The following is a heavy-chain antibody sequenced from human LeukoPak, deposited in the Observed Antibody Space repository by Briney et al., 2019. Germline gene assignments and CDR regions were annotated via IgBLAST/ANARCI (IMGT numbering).Heavy chain of an antibody. V-gene: IGHV1-8*03. D-gene: IGHD3-10*01. CDR3: ARGPPGRMVRGGHYYYMDV. Sequence: ASVKVSCKASGYTFTSYDINWVRQATGQGLEWMGWMNPNSGNTGYAQKFQGRVTITRNTSISTAYMELSSLRSEDTAVYYCARGPPGRMVRGGHYYYMDVWGKGTTVTVSS. CDR1: GYTFTSYD. J-gene: IGHJ6*03. CDR2: MNPNSGNT.